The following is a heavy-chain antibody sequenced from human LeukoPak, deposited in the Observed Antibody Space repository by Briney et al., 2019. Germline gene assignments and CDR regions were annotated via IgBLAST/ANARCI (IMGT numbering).Heavy chain of an antibody. Sequence: SQTLSLTCTVPVGSISSGGYYWSWIRQHPGKGLEWLGYIYYSGSTYYNPPLKSRVTISVDTSKNQFSLKLSSVTAADTAVYYCSRAASDYGSGSYYKDYWGQGTLVTVSS. D-gene: IGHD3-10*01. CDR1: VGSISSGGYY. J-gene: IGHJ4*02. CDR2: IYYSGST. V-gene: IGHV4-31*03. CDR3: SRAASDYGSGSYYKDY.